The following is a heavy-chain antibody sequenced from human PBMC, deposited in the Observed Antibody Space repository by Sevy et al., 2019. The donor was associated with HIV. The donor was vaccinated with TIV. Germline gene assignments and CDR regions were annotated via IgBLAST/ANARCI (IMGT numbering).Heavy chain of an antibody. D-gene: IGHD2-15*01. J-gene: IGHJ6*02. CDR3: ARVVAAYLPSTGYYYGMDV. V-gene: IGHV1-8*01. CDR2: MNPNSGNT. CDR1: GYTFTSYD. Sequence: ASVKVSCKASGYTFTSYDINWVRQATGQGLEWMGWMNPNSGNTGFEQKFQGRVTMTRNTSISTAYMELSSLRSEDTAVYYCARVVAAYLPSTGYYYGMDVWGQGTTVTVSS.